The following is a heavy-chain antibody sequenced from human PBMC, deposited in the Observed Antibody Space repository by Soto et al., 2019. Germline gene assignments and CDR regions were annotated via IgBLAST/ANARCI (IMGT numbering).Heavy chain of an antibody. Sequence: SETLSLTCAVSGGSISSSNWWSWVRQPPGKGLEWIGEIYHSGSTNYNPSLKSRVTISVDKSKNQFSLKLSSVTAADTAVYYCAREQDYDILTGPHKWFDPWGQGTLVNVS. D-gene: IGHD3-9*01. V-gene: IGHV4-4*02. CDR1: GGSISSSNW. CDR3: AREQDYDILTGPHKWFDP. CDR2: IYHSGST. J-gene: IGHJ5*02.